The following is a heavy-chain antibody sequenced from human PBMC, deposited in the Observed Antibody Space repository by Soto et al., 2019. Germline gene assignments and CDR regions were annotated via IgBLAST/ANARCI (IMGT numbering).Heavy chain of an antibody. CDR1: GGTFSSYA. Sequence: SVKVSCKASGGTFSSYAISWVRQAPGQGLEWMGGIIPIFGTANYAQKFQGRVTITADESTSTAYMELSSLRSEDTAVYYCASSVVVTATVGYYGMDVWGQGTTVTVSS. CDR3: ASSVVVTATVGYYGMDV. J-gene: IGHJ6*02. V-gene: IGHV1-69*13. D-gene: IGHD2-21*02. CDR2: IIPIFGTA.